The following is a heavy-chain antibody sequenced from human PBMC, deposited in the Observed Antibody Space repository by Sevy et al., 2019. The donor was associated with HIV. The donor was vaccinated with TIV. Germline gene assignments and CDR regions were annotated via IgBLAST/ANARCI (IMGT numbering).Heavy chain of an antibody. V-gene: IGHV4-59*01. J-gene: IGHJ4*02. CDR1: GGSISSYY. CDR3: ARDFRSSSGWSLIDY. D-gene: IGHD6-19*01. CDR2: IYYSGST. Sequence: SETLSLTCTVSGGSISSYYWSWIRQPPGKGLEWIGYIYYSGSTNYNPSLKSRVTISVDTSKNQFSLKLSSVTAADTAVYYCARDFRSSSGWSLIDYWGQGTLVTVSS.